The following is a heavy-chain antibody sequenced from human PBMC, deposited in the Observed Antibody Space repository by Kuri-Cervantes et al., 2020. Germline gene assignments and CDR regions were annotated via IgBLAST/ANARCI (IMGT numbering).Heavy chain of an antibody. CDR3: ARDLGLDYGVSDY. V-gene: IGHV3-30*01. CDR1: GFTFSSYA. D-gene: IGHD4-17*01. Sequence: GGSLRLSCAASGFTFSSYAMHWVRQAPGKGLEWVAVISYDGGNKYYADSVKGRFTISRDNSKNTLYLQMNSLRAEDTAVYYCARDLGLDYGVSDYWGQGTLVTVSS. CDR2: ISYDGGNK. J-gene: IGHJ4*02.